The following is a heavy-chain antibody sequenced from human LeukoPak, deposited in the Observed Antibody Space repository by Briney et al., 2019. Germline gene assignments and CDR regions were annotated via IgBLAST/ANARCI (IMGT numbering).Heavy chain of an antibody. CDR3: ARGALDFDY. J-gene: IGHJ4*02. CDR1: GFTFSSYS. Sequence: GGSLRLSCAASGFTFSSYSMNWVRQAPGRGLEWVSYISSSSSTIYYADSVKGRFTISRDNAKNSLYLHMNSLKDEDTAVYYCARGALDFDYWGQGTLVTVSS. V-gene: IGHV3-48*02. CDR2: ISSSSSTI.